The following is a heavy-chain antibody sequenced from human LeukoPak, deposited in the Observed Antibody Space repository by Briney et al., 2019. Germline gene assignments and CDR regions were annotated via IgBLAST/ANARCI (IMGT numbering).Heavy chain of an antibody. Sequence: GGSLRLSCAASGLTFSTYSMNWVRQAPGKGLEWVSYINSGSSSVYYADSVKGRFTISRDNGKNSLYLQMNSLRAEDTAVYYCATLATLVVSNYWGQGALVTVSS. V-gene: IGHV3-48*04. CDR1: GLTFSTYS. D-gene: IGHD3-22*01. J-gene: IGHJ4*02. CDR3: ATLATLVVSNY. CDR2: INSGSSSV.